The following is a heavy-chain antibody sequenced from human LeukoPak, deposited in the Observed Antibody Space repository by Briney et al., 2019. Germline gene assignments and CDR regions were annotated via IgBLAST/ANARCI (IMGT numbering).Heavy chain of an antibody. CDR1: GGSISSSSYY. J-gene: IGHJ3*02. D-gene: IGHD2-15*01. CDR3: AREAAEIYCSGGSCYSGAFDI. Sequence: SETLSLTCTVSGGSISSSSYYWGWIRQPPGKGLEWIGSIYYSGSTYYNPSLKSRVTISVDTSKNQFSLKLSSVTAADTAVYYCAREAAEIYCSGGSCYSGAFDIWGQGTMVTVSS. V-gene: IGHV4-39*07. CDR2: IYYSGST.